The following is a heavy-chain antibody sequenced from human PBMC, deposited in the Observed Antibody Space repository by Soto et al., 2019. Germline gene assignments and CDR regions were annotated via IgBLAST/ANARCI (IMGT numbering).Heavy chain of an antibody. D-gene: IGHD2-2*01. Sequence: QVQLQESGPGLVKPSETLSLTCTVSGGSISSYYWSWIRQPPGKGLEWIGYIYYSGSTNYNPSLKSRVTISVDTSKNQFSLKLSSVTAADTGVYYCAREGSLGYCSSTSCYLAFDIWGQGTMVTVSS. CDR1: GGSISSYY. V-gene: IGHV4-59*01. CDR2: IYYSGST. J-gene: IGHJ3*02. CDR3: AREGSLGYCSSTSCYLAFDI.